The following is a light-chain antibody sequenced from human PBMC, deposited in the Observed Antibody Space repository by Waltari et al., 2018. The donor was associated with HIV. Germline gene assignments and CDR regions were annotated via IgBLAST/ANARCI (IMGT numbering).Light chain of an antibody. J-gene: IGLJ1*01. CDR1: RSDIGDYNF. V-gene: IGLV2-14*03. Sequence: QSALTQPASVSGSPGQSITISCTGTRSDIGDYNFVAWYQQHPDSAPKLIIYDVSDRPSGVSIRFSGSKSGNTASLTIAGLQAEDEADYYCSSFSLTSTLVFGTGTKVTVL. CDR2: DVS. CDR3: SSFSLTSTLV.